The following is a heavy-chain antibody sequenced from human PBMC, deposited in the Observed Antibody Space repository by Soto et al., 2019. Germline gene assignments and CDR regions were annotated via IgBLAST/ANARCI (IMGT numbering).Heavy chain of an antibody. CDR1: GFTFSNYA. J-gene: IGHJ4*02. D-gene: IGHD1-26*01. CDR3: AQAISRERQIDY. Sequence: EVLLLESGGGLVQPLGSLRPSCAASGFTFSNYAMGWVRPAPGKGLEWVSTISSTADGTDYADSVKGRFTISKDNSKNTLYLQMNSLRAEDTAVYYCAQAISRERQIDYGGQGTLVTVSS. CDR2: ISSTADGT. V-gene: IGHV3-23*01.